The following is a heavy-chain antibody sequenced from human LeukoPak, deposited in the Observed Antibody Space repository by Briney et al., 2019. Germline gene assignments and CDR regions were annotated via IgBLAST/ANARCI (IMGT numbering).Heavy chain of an antibody. CDR2: IYYSGST. J-gene: IGHJ4*02. CDR1: GGSISSSSYY. D-gene: IGHD3-10*01. CDR3: ARRDNFRGVFDY. Sequence: SETLSLTCTVSGGSISSSSYYWGWIRQPPGKGLEWIGSIYYSGSTYYNPSLKSRVTISVDTSKNQFSLKLSSVTAADTAVYYCARRDNFRGVFDYWGQGTLVTVSS. V-gene: IGHV4-39*01.